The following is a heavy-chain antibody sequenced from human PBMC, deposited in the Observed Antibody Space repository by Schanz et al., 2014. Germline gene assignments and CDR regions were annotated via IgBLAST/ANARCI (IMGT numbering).Heavy chain of an antibody. CDR3: ARAPVTVGPYHYYMDV. CDR2: INPSVGNT. D-gene: IGHD4-17*01. J-gene: IGHJ6*03. V-gene: IGHV1-46*01. CDR1: GYTFTTYY. Sequence: QVQLVQSGAEVKKPGVSVKVSCKASGYTFTTYYIHWVRQAPGQGLEWMGKINPSVGNTNYAQKFRGRVTMTRDTSTSTVYMELSSLRSEDTAVYYCARAPVTVGPYHYYMDVWGKGTTGTVSS.